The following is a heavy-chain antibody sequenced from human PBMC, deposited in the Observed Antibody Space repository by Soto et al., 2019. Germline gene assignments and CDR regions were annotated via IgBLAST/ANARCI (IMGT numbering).Heavy chain of an antibody. CDR1: GFTFSSYG. J-gene: IGHJ3*02. CDR2: IWYDGSNK. D-gene: IGHD6-13*01. CDR3: AREFRVSSSWLVGARLFAFDI. Sequence: GGSLRLSCAASGFTFSSYGMHWVRQAPGKGLEWVAVIWYDGSNKYYADSVKGRFTISRDNSKNTLYLQMNSLRAEDTAVYYCAREFRVSSSWLVGARLFAFDIWGQGTMVTVSS. V-gene: IGHV3-33*01.